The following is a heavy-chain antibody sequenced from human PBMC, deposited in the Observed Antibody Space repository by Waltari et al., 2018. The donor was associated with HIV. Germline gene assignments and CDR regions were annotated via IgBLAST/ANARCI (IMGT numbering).Heavy chain of an antibody. CDR2: IYGSGGRA. D-gene: IGHD4-17*01. CDR1: GFTFTTHA. J-gene: IGHJ4*02. Sequence: EVQLLESGGDLVQPGGSLRLSCAGSGFTFTTHAMAWVRQAPGKGPEWVSGIYGSGGRAYYSDSVRGRFTISRDDSKNTLYLQMNSLRTEDAAVYYCAKGRLTTTSFDYWGQGTLVTVSS. CDR3: AKGRLTTTSFDY. V-gene: IGHV3-23*01.